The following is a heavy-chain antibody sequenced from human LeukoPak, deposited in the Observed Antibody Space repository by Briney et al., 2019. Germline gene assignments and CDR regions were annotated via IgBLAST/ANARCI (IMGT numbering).Heavy chain of an antibody. J-gene: IGHJ3*02. Sequence: ASVKVSCKASGYTFTSYGISWVRQAPGQGLEWRGWISAYNGNTNYAQKLQGRVTMTTDTSTSTAYMELRSLRSDDTAVYYRARITTVVTPDDAFDIWGQGTMVTVSS. CDR3: ARITTVVTPDDAFDI. V-gene: IGHV1-18*01. CDR1: GYTFTSYG. D-gene: IGHD4-23*01. CDR2: ISAYNGNT.